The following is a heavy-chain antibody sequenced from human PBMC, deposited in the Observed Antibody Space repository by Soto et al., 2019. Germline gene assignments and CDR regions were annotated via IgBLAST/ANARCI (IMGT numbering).Heavy chain of an antibody. CDR1: GGTFSSYA. CDR2: IIPIFGTA. J-gene: IGHJ3*02. V-gene: IGHV1-69*12. CDR3: ARGLAISYCISTSCFRLDI. Sequence: QVQLVQSGAEVKKPGSSVKVSCKASGGTFSSYAISWVRQAPGQGLEWMGGIIPIFGTANYAQKFQGRVTITADESTSTAYMELSSLRSEDTAVYYCARGLAISYCISTSCFRLDIWGQGTMVTVSS. D-gene: IGHD2-2*01.